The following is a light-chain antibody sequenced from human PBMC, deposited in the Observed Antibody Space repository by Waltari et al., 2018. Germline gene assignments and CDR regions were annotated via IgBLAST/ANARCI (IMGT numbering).Light chain of an antibody. Sequence: EIVMTQSPATLSVSPGERATLSYRASQSISINLAWYQHKPGQAPRLLIYGASTRATGIPSRFSGSVSGTEFTLTISSLQSEDFAVYYCQHYSNWPPWTFGQGTKVEMK. V-gene: IGKV3-15*01. J-gene: IGKJ1*01. CDR3: QHYSNWPPWT. CDR2: GAS. CDR1: QSISIN.